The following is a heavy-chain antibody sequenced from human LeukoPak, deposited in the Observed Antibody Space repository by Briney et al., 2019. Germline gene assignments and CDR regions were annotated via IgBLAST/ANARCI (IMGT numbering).Heavy chain of an antibody. CDR1: GDSVSSTNYY. CDR2: IRYSESA. Sequence: SETLSLTCTVSGDSVSSTNYYWGWIRQPPGRGLEWIASIRYSESAYYSPSLKSRVTISIDTSKNQFSLKLSSVTAADTAVYYCARHLHLPHFDPWGQGTLVTVSS. CDR3: ARHLHLPHFDP. J-gene: IGHJ5*02. V-gene: IGHV4-39*01.